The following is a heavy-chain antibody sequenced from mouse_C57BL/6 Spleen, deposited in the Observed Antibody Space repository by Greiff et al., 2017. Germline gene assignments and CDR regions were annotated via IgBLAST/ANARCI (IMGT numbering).Heavy chain of an antibody. V-gene: IGHV1-69*01. D-gene: IGHD4-1*01. CDR1: GYTFTSYW. CDR2: IDPSDSYT. Sequence: QVQLQQPGAELVMPGASVKLSCKASGYTFTSYWMHWVKQRPGQGLEWIGEIDPSDSYTNYNQKFKGKSTLTVDKSSSTAYMQLSSLTSEDSAVYYCAINWELYFDVWGTGTTVTVSS. CDR3: AINWELYFDV. J-gene: IGHJ1*03.